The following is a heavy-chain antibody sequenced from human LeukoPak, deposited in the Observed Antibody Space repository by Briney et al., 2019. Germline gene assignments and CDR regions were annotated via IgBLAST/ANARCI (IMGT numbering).Heavy chain of an antibody. CDR3: ARLPNYYDTGGLAFDI. J-gene: IGHJ3*02. CDR1: GYSFSNYW. Sequence: GESLKISCKGSGYSFSNYWIGWVRQMLGKGLEWMGIINPGDSDTRYRPSLQGQVTISVDKSITTAYLQWSSLKASDTAMYYCARLPNYYDTGGLAFDIWGQGTLVTVSS. CDR2: INPGDSDT. V-gene: IGHV5-51*01. D-gene: IGHD3-22*01.